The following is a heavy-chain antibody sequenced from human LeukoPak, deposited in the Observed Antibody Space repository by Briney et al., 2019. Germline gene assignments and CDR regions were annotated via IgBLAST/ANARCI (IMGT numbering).Heavy chain of an antibody. Sequence: PGGTLRLSCAASGFTVSSNYMSWVRQAPGKGLEWVSVIYSGGSTYYADSVKGRFTISRDNSKNTLYLQTNGLRAEDTAVYYCAKSNDGIVVVPAAAYRHWGQGTLVTVSS. CDR1: GFTVSSNY. CDR3: AKSNDGIVVVPAAAYRH. D-gene: IGHD2-2*01. V-gene: IGHV3-53*05. CDR2: IYSGGST. J-gene: IGHJ4*02.